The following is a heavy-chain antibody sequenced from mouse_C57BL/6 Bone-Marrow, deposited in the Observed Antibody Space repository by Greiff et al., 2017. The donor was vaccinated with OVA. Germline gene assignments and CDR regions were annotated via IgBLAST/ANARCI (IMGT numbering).Heavy chain of an antibody. J-gene: IGHJ2*01. CDR1: GYTFTDYE. Sequence: VQVVESGAELVRPGASVTLSCKASGYTFTDYEMHWVKQTPVHGLEWIGAIDPETGGTAYNQKFKGKAILTAYKSSSTAYMELRSLTSEDSAVYYCTRTNYWGQGTTLTVSS. V-gene: IGHV1-15*01. CDR3: TRTNY. CDR2: IDPETGGT.